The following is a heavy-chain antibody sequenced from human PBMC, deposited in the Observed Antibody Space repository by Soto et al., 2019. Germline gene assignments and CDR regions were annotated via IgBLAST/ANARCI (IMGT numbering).Heavy chain of an antibody. D-gene: IGHD3-10*01. J-gene: IGHJ5*02. CDR2: IHGSGST. CDR1: GGSISDNF. V-gene: IGHV4-4*07. CDR3: SRDLQPATMNRRVPLAYQSVAP. Sequence: SETLSLTCTVSGGSISDNFWTWIRQPAGKGLEWIGRIHGSGSTSYNPSLKTRLTMSVDTSNNQISLSLRSVTAADTAVYYWSRDLQPATMNRRVPLAYQSVAPWGHGPLV.